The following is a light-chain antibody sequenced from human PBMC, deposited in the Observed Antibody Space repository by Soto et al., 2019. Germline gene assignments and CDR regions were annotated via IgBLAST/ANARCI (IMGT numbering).Light chain of an antibody. J-gene: IGKJ1*01. CDR2: AAS. V-gene: IGKV1-17*01. CDR1: QGISND. Sequence: DIQMTQSPSSLSASVGDRVTITSRASQGISNDLAWYQQKSGKAPRRLISAASSLPSGVPSRFSGSGSGTEFTLSISMLEAEEFATYYCRQADRFPRTFGEGTKVE. CDR3: RQADRFPRT.